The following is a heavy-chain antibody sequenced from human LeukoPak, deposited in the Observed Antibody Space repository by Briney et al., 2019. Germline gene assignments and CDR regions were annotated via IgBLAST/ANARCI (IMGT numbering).Heavy chain of an antibody. D-gene: IGHD4-23*01. Sequence: GSLRLSCAASGFTFSSYSMNWVRQAPGKGPEWIATIYYSGSTYYNPSLKSRVTISVDTSKNQFSLKLRSVTAADTAVYFCARHPSTVVFDYWGQGTLVTVSS. CDR3: ARHPSTVVFDY. V-gene: IGHV4-39*01. J-gene: IGHJ4*02. CDR1: GFTFSSYSMN. CDR2: IYYSGST.